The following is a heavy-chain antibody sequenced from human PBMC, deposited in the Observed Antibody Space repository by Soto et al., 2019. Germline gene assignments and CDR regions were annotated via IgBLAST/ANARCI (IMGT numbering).Heavy chain of an antibody. CDR3: TRANWYSEY. CDR2: IYYNGNT. V-gene: IGHV4-59*11. J-gene: IGHJ4*02. CDR1: GGSISNHY. Sequence: QVQLQESGPGLVKPSETLSLTCSVSGGSISNHYWSWIRQPPGKGLEWIGYIYYNGNTNYNPSLKSRVTMSVDMSRNQISLKLTTVTAADTAVYYCTRANWYSEYWGQGTLVTVSS. D-gene: IGHD7-27*01.